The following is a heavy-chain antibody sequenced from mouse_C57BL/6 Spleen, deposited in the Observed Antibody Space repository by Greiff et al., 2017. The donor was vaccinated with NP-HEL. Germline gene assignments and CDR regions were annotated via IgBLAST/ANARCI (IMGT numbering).Heavy chain of an antibody. CDR3: ARPIYYDYDEGAMDY. CDR2: ISSGSSTI. Sequence: EVQGVESGVGLVKPGGSLKLSCAASGFTFSDYGMHWVRQAPEKGLEWVAYISSGSSTIYYADTVKGRFTISRDNAKNTLFLQMTSLRSEDTAMYYCARPIYYDYDEGAMDYWGQGTSVTVSS. CDR1: GFTFSDYG. J-gene: IGHJ4*01. V-gene: IGHV5-17*01. D-gene: IGHD2-4*01.